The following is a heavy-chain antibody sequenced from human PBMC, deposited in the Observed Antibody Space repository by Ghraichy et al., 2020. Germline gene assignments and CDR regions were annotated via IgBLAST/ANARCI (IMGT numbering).Heavy chain of an antibody. J-gene: IGHJ4*02. D-gene: IGHD2-15*01. CDR2: ISYDGSNK. CDR1: GFTFSSYG. Sequence: GGSLRLSCAASGFTFSSYGMHWVRQAPGKGLEWVAVISYDGSNKYYADSVKGRFTISRDNSKNTLYLQMNSLRAEDTAVYYCANLGDIWGQGTLVTASS. V-gene: IGHV3-30*18. CDR3: ANLGDI.